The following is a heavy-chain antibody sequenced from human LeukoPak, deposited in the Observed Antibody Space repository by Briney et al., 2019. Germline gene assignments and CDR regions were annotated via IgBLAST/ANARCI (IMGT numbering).Heavy chain of an antibody. CDR2: IYYSGSP. J-gene: IGHJ4*02. D-gene: IGHD3-22*01. V-gene: IGHV4-30-4*08. Sequence: SETLSLTCTVSGGSISSGDYYWSWIRQPPGKGLEWIGYIYYSGSPYYNPSLKSRVTISVDTSRNQFSLKLSSVTAADTAVYYCAREYYYDSSGYYFDYWGQGTLVTVSS. CDR3: AREYYYDSSGYYFDY. CDR1: GGSISSGDYY.